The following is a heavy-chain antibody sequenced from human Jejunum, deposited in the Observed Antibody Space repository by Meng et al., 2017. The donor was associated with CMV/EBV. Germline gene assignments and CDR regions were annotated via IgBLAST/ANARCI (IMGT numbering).Heavy chain of an antibody. CDR3: ARVSGGNLSPFDI. CDR2: IYYSGRT. CDR1: GCSISSYY. D-gene: IGHD4-23*01. Sequence: VSGCSISSYYWSWIRQPPGKGLEYIGYIYYSGRTNYNPSLKSRVTISVDTSKNQFSLKLTSVSAADTAVYYCARVSGGNLSPFDIWGQGTRVTVSS. V-gene: IGHV4-59*01. J-gene: IGHJ3*02.